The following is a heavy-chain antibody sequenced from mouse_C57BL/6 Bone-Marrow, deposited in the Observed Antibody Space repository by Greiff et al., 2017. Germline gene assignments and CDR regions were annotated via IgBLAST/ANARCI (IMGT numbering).Heavy chain of an antibody. Sequence: VQLQQPGAELVRPGSSVKLSCKASGYTFTSYWMDWVKQRPGQGLEWIGNIYPSDSETHYNQKFKDKATLTVDKSSSTAYMQLSSLTSDDSAVYYCARHGYYRWYAMDYWGQGTSVTVSS. D-gene: IGHD2-3*01. J-gene: IGHJ4*01. CDR1: GYTFTSYW. V-gene: IGHV1-61*01. CDR3: ARHGYYRWYAMDY. CDR2: IYPSDSET.